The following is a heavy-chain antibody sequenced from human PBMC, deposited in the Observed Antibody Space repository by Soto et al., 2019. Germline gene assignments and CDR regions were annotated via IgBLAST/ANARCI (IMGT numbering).Heavy chain of an antibody. CDR2: INHSGST. CDR3: AICLYLLGSLRHFFAY. Sequence: SETLSLTCAVYGGSFSGYYWSWIRQPPGKGLEWIGEINHSGSTNYNPSLKSRVTISVDTSKNQFTLKLSSVTAADTAVYYCAICLYLLGSLRHFFAYCGQGSLVTVSS. V-gene: IGHV4-34*01. J-gene: IGHJ4*02. CDR1: GGSFSGYY. D-gene: IGHD3-16*01.